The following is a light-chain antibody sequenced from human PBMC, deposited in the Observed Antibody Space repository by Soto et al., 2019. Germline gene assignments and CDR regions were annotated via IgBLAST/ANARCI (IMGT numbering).Light chain of an antibody. V-gene: IGLV2-14*01. Sequence: QSVLTQPASVSGSPGQSITISCTGTNSDVGSYDYVSWYQQHPGKAPKLMIYEVSHRPSGVSNRFSGSRSGNTASLTISGLQAEDEADYYCSSYTSSTTLGVFGGGTKLTVL. CDR2: EVS. CDR3: SSYTSSTTLGV. J-gene: IGLJ3*02. CDR1: NSDVGSYDY.